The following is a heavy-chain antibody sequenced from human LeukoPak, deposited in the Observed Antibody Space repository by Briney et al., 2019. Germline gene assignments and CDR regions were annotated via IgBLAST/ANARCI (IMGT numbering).Heavy chain of an antibody. Sequence: GASVKVSCKASGYTFTSYYIHWVRQAPGQGLEWLGIINPSGGSTNYAQKFQGRVTMTSDTSTSTVYLELSSLRSEDTAVYYCATSEQWLVLWHYWGQGTLVTVAS. CDR2: INPSGGST. CDR1: GYTFTSYY. CDR3: ATSEQWLVLWHY. J-gene: IGHJ4*02. D-gene: IGHD6-19*01. V-gene: IGHV1-46*01.